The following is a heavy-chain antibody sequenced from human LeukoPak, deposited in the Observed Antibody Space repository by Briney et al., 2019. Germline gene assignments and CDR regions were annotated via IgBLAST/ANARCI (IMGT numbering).Heavy chain of an antibody. J-gene: IGHJ3*02. CDR3: ARGAQLGGAFDI. D-gene: IGHD2-15*01. V-gene: IGHV4-59*01. CDR1: GGSISNYH. CDR2: IYYIGTT. Sequence: SETLSLTCTVSGGSISNYHWSWIRQPPGKGLEWIGYIYYIGTTNYNPSLMSRVSISVDTSKNQFSLKLNSMSAADTAVYYCARGAQLGGAFDIWGQGTMVTVSS.